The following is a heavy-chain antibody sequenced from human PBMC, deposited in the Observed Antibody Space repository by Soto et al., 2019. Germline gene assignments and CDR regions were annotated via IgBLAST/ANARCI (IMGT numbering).Heavy chain of an antibody. CDR3: ARAAGGDFPIDY. J-gene: IGHJ4*02. D-gene: IGHD2-21*01. CDR1: GGSISSSSYY. V-gene: IGHV4-39*01. Sequence: PSETLSLTCIVSGGSISSSSYYWGWIRQPPGKGLEWIGSIYYSGSTYYNPSLKSRVTISVDTSKNQFSLKLSSVTAADTAVYYCARAAGGDFPIDYCGQGTLVTVSS. CDR2: IYYSGST.